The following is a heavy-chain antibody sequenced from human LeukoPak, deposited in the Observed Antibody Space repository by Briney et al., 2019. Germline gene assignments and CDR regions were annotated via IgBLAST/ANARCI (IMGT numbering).Heavy chain of an antibody. Sequence: ASVKVSCKASGGTFSSYAISWVRQAPGQGLEWMGGIIPIFGTANYAQKFQGRVTITTDESTSTAYMELSSLRSEDTAVYYCALAVSLGPIGIAAAGIPILYFNYWGQGTLVTVSS. D-gene: IGHD6-13*01. V-gene: IGHV1-69*05. CDR3: ALAVSLGPIGIAAAGIPILYFNY. CDR2: IIPIFGTA. J-gene: IGHJ4*02. CDR1: GGTFSSYA.